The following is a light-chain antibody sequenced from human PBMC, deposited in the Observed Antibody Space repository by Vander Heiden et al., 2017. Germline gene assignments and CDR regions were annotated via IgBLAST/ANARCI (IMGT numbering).Light chain of an antibody. CDR3: QEYNSYSPT. V-gene: IGKV1-5*01. CDR2: DAS. Sequence: DIRMTQSPSTLSASVGDRVTITCRASQSINSWLAWYQQKPGKAPQVLIYDASTLESGVPSRFSGSGSGTEFTLTISNLQPDDFATYYCQEYNSYSPTFGQGTKVEIK. J-gene: IGKJ1*01. CDR1: QSINSW.